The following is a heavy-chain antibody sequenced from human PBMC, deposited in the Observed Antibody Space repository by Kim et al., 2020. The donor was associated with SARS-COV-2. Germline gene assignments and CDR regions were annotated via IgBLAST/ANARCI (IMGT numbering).Heavy chain of an antibody. CDR2: INPSGGSS. Sequence: ASVKVSCKTSGYIFTRYYIHWVRQAPGQGLEWMGAINPSGGSSRFAQQFQGRVTMTRDTSTDTIYIEVSSLISEDTAVYYCARERYDISTGYVSRFSYGMDVWGQGTTVTVSS. CDR3: ARERYDISTGYVSRFSYGMDV. CDR1: GYIFTRYY. V-gene: IGHV1-46*01. D-gene: IGHD3-9*01. J-gene: IGHJ6*02.